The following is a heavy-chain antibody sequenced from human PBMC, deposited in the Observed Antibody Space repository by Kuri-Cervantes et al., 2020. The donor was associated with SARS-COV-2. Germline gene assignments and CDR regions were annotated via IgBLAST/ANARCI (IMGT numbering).Heavy chain of an antibody. CDR3: ARDEYEYIWGDLGL. V-gene: IGHV3-9*01. CDR1: GFKFVDYA. CDR2: IHWNSARM. D-gene: IGHD3-16*01. Sequence: SLKISCAGSGFKFVDYAMHWVRQVPGKGLEWVAGIHWNSARMVYAGSVKGRFTISRDNAKNSLYLQMSNLRPEDTAFYFCARDEYEYIWGDLGLWGQRTLVTVSS. J-gene: IGHJ1*01.